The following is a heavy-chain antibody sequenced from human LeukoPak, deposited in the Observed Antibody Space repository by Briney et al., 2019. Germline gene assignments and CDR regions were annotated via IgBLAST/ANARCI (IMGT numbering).Heavy chain of an antibody. V-gene: IGHV4-59*01. CDR2: IYYSGST. CDR1: GGSISSYY. Sequence: PETLSLTCTVSGGSISSYYWSWIRQPPGKGLEWIGYIYYSGSTNYNPSLKSRVTISVDPSKNQFSLKLSSVTAADTAVYYCASSYYDRSGPNYWGQGTLVTVSS. J-gene: IGHJ4*02. CDR3: ASSYYDRSGPNY. D-gene: IGHD3-22*01.